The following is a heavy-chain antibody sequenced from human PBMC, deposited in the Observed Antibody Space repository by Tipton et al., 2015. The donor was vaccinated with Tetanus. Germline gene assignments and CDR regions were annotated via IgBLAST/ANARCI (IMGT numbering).Heavy chain of an antibody. CDR1: GGSISTYY. D-gene: IGHD3-22*01. Sequence: TLSLTCTVSGGSISTYYWGWIRQAPGKGLEWIGSIYNTGNTYYNPSLGSRVTMSVDTSKIQFSLKVTSVTAADTAVYYCARLSSSANDAHVFDIWGQGTMVTVSS. V-gene: IGHV4-39*01. CDR3: ARLSSSANDAHVFDI. CDR2: IYNTGNT. J-gene: IGHJ3*02.